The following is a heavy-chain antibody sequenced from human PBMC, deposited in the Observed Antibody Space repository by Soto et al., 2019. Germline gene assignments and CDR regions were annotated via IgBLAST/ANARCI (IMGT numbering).Heavy chain of an antibody. V-gene: IGHV4-61*03. CDR3: ARSPRPGSLGTSCISMSCYPFDS. D-gene: IGHD2-2*01. Sequence: SETLSLTCTVSGGSISSGDYYWSWIRQPPGKGLEWIGEISHSGSTNYNPSLKSRVTISVDKSKNHFSLNLSSVTAADTAVYYCARSPRPGSLGTSCISMSCYPFDSWGQGTLVTVSS. J-gene: IGHJ5*01. CDR1: GGSISSGDYY. CDR2: ISHSGST.